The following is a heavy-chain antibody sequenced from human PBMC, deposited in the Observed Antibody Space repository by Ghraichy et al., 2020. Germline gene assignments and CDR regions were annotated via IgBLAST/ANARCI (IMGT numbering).Heavy chain of an antibody. Sequence: GGSLRLSCAASGFTFDDYAMHWVRQAPGKGLEWVSLISGDGGSTYYADSVKGRFTISRDNSKNSLYLQMNSLRTEDTALYYCAKVLSRPITMIVFDAFDIWGQGTMVTVSS. V-gene: IGHV3-43*02. CDR3: AKVLSRPITMIVFDAFDI. CDR2: ISGDGGST. J-gene: IGHJ3*02. CDR1: GFTFDDYA. D-gene: IGHD3-22*01.